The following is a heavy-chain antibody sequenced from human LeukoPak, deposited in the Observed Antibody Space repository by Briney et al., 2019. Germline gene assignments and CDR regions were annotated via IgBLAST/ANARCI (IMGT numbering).Heavy chain of an antibody. CDR1: GFXFSSYS. V-gene: IGHV3-21*01. CDR3: ARGNSCSGGSCSYYFDY. Sequence: GGSLRLSCAASGFXFSSYSINWVRQAPGKGLEWVSSISSSSNYIYYADSVKGRCTISRDNAKNSLYLQLNSLRAEDTAVYYCARGNSCSGGSCSYYFDYWGQGTLVTVSS. D-gene: IGHD2-15*01. CDR2: ISSSSNYI. J-gene: IGHJ4*02.